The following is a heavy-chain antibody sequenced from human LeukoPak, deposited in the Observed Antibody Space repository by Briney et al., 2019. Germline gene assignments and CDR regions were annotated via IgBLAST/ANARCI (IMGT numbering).Heavy chain of an antibody. CDR1: GGTYSGHY. D-gene: IGHD3-9*01. V-gene: IGHV4-34*08. J-gene: IGHJ4*02. Sequence: PSETLSLXCAVYGGTYSGHYWSWIRQPPGKGLESIGDINHSGSTNSNPSLKSRLIVSVDTSKNQFSLKVTSVTAADTAVYYCARRRTDILTDYHPYYFDYWGRGTLVTVSS. CDR2: INHSGST. CDR3: ARRRTDILTDYHPYYFDY.